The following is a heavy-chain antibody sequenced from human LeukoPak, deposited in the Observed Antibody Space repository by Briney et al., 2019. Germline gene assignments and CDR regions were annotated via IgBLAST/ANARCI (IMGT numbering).Heavy chain of an antibody. V-gene: IGHV1-69*05. CDR1: GGTFSSYA. CDR2: IIPIFGTA. J-gene: IGHJ4*02. CDR3: ARGGVLLWFGESDENYYFDY. Sequence: SVKVSFKASGGTFSSYAISWVRQAPGQGLEWMGGIIPIFGTANYAQKFQGRVTMTRDTSTSTVYMELSSLRSEDTAVYYCARGGVLLWFGESDENYYFDYWGQGTLVTVSS. D-gene: IGHD3-10*01.